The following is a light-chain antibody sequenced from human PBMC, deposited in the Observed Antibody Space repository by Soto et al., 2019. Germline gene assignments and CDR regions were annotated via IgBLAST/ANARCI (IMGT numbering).Light chain of an antibody. CDR2: VNSDGSH. J-gene: IGLJ7*01. CDR1: SGHSTYA. CDR3: QTWDTGIQV. V-gene: IGLV4-69*01. Sequence: QPVLTQSPSASASLGASVKLTCTLSSGHSTYAIAWHQEQPEKGPRYLMKVNSDGSHNKGDGIPDRFSGSSSEAERYLTISSLQSEDEADYYCQTWDTGIQVFGGGTQLTVL.